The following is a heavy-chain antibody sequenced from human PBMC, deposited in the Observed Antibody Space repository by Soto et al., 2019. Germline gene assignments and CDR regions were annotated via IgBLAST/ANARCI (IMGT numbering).Heavy chain of an antibody. J-gene: IGHJ3*02. CDR1: GFTFSSYW. D-gene: IGHD3-10*01. V-gene: IGHV3-74*01. Sequence: GGSLRLSCAASGFTFSSYWMHWVRQAPGKGLVWVSRINSDGSSTSYADSVKGRFTISRDNAKNTLYLQMNSLRAEDTAVYYCASLRLYGSVVDIWGQGTMVTVSS. CDR3: ASLRLYGSVVDI. CDR2: INSDGSST.